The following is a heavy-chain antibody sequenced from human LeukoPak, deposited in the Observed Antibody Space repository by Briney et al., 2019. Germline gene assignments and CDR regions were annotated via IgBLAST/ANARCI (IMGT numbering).Heavy chain of an antibody. V-gene: IGHV3-66*01. J-gene: IGHJ4*02. CDR1: GFTVSSNY. CDR2: IYSGGST. D-gene: IGHD6-19*01. Sequence: GGSLRLSCAASGFTVSSNYMSWVRQAPGKGLEWVSVIYSGGSTYYADSVKGRFTISGDNSKNTLYLQMNSLRAEDTAVYYCARSPSGWFKPEYYFDYWGQGTLVTVSS. CDR3: ARSPSGWFKPEYYFDY.